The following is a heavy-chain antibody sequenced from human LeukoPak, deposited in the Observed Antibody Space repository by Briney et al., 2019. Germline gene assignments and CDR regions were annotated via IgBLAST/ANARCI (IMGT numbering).Heavy chain of an antibody. Sequence: GGSLRLSCAASGFTFSDYYMSWIRQAPGKGLEWVSYMSSSGGTIYYADSVKGRFTISRDNAKNSLYLQMNSLRADDTALYYCAKEVAAAVHYYYGMDAWGQGTTVTVSS. CDR1: GFTFSDYY. D-gene: IGHD6-13*01. CDR3: AKEVAAAVHYYYGMDA. V-gene: IGHV3-11*01. J-gene: IGHJ6*02. CDR2: MSSSGGTI.